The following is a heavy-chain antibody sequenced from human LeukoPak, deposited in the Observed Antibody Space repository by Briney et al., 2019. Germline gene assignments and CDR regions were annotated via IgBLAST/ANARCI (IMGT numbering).Heavy chain of an antibody. D-gene: IGHD3-10*01. V-gene: IGHV3-48*04. J-gene: IGHJ4*02. CDR1: GFPFTLYN. CDR2: ISSSTNTI. CDR3: AGSEVTPYGYFDY. Sequence: GGSLRLSCEVSGFPFTLYNMNWVRQAPGKGLEWLSYISSSTNTIYYADSVKGRFTISRDNAKNSLYLQMNGLGAEDTAVYYCAGSEVTPYGYFDYWGQGTLVTVSS.